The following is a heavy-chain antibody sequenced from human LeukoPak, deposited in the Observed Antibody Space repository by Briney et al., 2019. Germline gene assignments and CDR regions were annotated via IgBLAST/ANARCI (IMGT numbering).Heavy chain of an antibody. V-gene: IGHV4-34*01. D-gene: IGHD3-22*01. CDR2: INHSGST. Sequence: SETLSLTCAVYGGSFSGYYWSWIRQPPGKGLEWIGEINHSGSTNYNPSLKSRVTISVDTSKNQFSLKLSSVTAADTAVYYCARGLSRSMIVVVITHRWFDPWGQGTLVTVSS. CDR3: ARGLSRSMIVVVITHRWFDP. J-gene: IGHJ5*02. CDR1: GGSFSGYY.